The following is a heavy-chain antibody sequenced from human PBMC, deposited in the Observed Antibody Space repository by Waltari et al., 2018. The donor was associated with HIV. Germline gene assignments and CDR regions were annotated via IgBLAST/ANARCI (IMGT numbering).Heavy chain of an antibody. Sequence: QLQLQESGPGLVKPSATLSLTCTFSGGSISSSRYYWGWIRQAPGKGLEWIGSIYYSGSTYYNPSLKSRVTISVDTSKNQFSLKLSSVTAADTAVYHCVRHGGGWAPGGFDYWGQGTLVTVSS. CDR3: VRHGGGWAPGGFDY. CDR1: GGSISSSRYY. CDR2: IYYSGST. D-gene: IGHD6-19*01. V-gene: IGHV4-39*01. J-gene: IGHJ4*02.